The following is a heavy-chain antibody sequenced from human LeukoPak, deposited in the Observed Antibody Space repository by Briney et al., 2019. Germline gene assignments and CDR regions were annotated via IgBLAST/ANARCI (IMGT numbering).Heavy chain of an antibody. J-gene: IGHJ4*02. V-gene: IGHV3-53*01. CDR1: GFPFSSYW. CDR2: IYSGGST. CDR3: ARAPRGLSFSDY. Sequence: GGSLRLSCVASGFPFSSYWMTWVRQAPGKGLEWVSVIYSGGSTYYADSVKGRFTISRDNSKNTLYLQMNSLRAEDTAVYYCARAPRGLSFSDYWGQGTLVTVSS. D-gene: IGHD3-16*02.